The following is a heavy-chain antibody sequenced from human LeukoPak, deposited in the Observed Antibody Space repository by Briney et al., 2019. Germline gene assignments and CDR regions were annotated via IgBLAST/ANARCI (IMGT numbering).Heavy chain of an antibody. CDR1: GFTFSSYW. V-gene: IGHV3-7*01. Sequence: GGSLRLSCAASGFTFSSYWMSWVRQAPGKGLGWGANIKQDGSEKSYVDSVKGRFTISRDNAKNSLYLQMNSLRAEDTAVYYCARDRDGYIASDVFDIWGQGTMVTVSS. D-gene: IGHD5-24*01. CDR2: IKQDGSEK. J-gene: IGHJ3*02. CDR3: ARDRDGYIASDVFDI.